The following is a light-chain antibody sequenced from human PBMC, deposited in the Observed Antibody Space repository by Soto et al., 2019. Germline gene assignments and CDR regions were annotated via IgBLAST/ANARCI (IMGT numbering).Light chain of an antibody. J-gene: IGLJ1*01. V-gene: IGLV1-40*01. Sequence: QAVVTQPPSVSGAPGQRVTISCTGSSSNIGAGYDVHWYQQLPGTAPKLLIYGNSNRPSGVPDRFSGSKSGTSASLAITGLQAEDETDYYCQSYDSSLSAPYVFGTGTQLTVL. CDR3: QSYDSSLSAPYV. CDR1: SSNIGAGYD. CDR2: GNS.